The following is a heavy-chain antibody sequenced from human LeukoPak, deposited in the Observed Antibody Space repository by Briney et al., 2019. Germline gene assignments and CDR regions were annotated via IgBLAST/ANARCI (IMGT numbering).Heavy chain of an antibody. CDR3: AKELYYDDSSGSFET. CDR2: ILANGDKT. J-gene: IGHJ5*02. V-gene: IGHV3-23*01. CDR1: GFTFSGYT. D-gene: IGHD3-22*01. Sequence: QPGGSLRLSCAASGFTFSGYTMNWVRQAPGKGLEWVSGILANGDKTYYADSVKGRFTISRDNSKNTLWLQMVSLRAEDMAVYYCAKELYYDDSSGSFETWGQGTLVTVSS.